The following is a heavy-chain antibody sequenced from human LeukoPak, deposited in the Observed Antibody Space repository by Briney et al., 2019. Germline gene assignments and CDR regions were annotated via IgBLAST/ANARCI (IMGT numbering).Heavy chain of an antibody. V-gene: IGHV3-33*06. J-gene: IGHJ1*01. Sequence: GGSLRLSCAASGFTFSSYGMHWVRQAPGKGLEWVAVIWYDGSNKYYADSVKGRFTISRDNSKNTLYLQMNSLRAEDTAVYYCAKGPTLTTAAGTGEYFQHWGQGTLVTVSS. CDR2: IWYDGSNK. D-gene: IGHD6-13*01. CDR1: GFTFSSYG. CDR3: AKGPTLTTAAGTGEYFQH.